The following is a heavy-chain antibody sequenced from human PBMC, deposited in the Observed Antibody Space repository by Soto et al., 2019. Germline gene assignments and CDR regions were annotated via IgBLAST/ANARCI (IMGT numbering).Heavy chain of an antibody. CDR3: ARDIMGTNYYYYGMDV. J-gene: IGHJ6*02. CDR1: GGSISSYY. CDR2: IYYAGTT. Sequence: SETLSLTCTVSGGSISSYYWSWIRQPPGKGLEWVGYIYYAGTTSYNPSLKSRVTISVDRSKNQFSLKLSSVTAADTAVYYCARDIMGTNYYYYGMDVWGQGTTVTVSS. V-gene: IGHV4-59*01. D-gene: IGHD2-8*01.